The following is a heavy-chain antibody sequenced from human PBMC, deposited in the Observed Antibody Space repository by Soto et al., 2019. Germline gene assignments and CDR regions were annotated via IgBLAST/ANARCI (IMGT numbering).Heavy chain of an antibody. V-gene: IGHV3-7*01. D-gene: IGHD5-18*01. CDR2: IKQDGSEK. CDR3: ARPRIQLWAPDGFHI. J-gene: IGHJ3*02. Sequence: GGSLRLSCAASGFTFSSYWMSWVRQAPGKGLEWVANIKQDGSEKTYVDSVKGRFTISRDNAEKSLSLQMSSLRAEDTAVYYCARPRIQLWAPDGFHIWGQGTMVTVSS. CDR1: GFTFSSYW.